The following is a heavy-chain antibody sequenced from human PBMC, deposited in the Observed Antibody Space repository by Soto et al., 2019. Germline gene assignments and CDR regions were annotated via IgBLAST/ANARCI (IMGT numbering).Heavy chain of an antibody. CDR3: ARAAVVVPGPTAVTYQYNGMAV. CDR1: GYTFTSYG. V-gene: IGHV1-18*04. D-gene: IGHD2-2*01. CDR2: ITAFNGHT. J-gene: IGHJ6*02. Sequence: VQLVQSEAELKRPGASVKVSCTASGYTFTSYGISFVRQAPGQGLEWVGWITAFNGHTNSAQKLQGRVTLSTDTATNSAYMELRSPKSDDTAVYYCARAAVVVPGPTAVTYQYNGMAVWGQGTTVTVSS.